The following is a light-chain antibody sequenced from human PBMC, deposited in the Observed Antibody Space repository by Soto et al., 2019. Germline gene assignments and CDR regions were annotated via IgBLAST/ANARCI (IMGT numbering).Light chain of an antibody. Sequence: EIVMTQSPATLSVSPGERATLSCRASQSVSSNLAWYQQKPGQAPRLLIYGASTRATGIPARFSGSGSGTEFTLPISHRRAEDFAVYYCQQYNNWPPMAFGQGTKVEIK. V-gene: IGKV3-15*01. CDR2: GAS. CDR1: QSVSSN. CDR3: QQYNNWPPMA. J-gene: IGKJ1*01.